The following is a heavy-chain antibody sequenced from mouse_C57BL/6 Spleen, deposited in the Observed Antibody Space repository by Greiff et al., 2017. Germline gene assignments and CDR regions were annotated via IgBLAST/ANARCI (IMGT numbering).Heavy chain of an antibody. CDR2: IYPGSGST. J-gene: IGHJ1*03. V-gene: IGHV1-55*01. D-gene: IGHD1-1*01. CDR3: ARSLYGSSHWYFDV. Sequence: QVQLQQPGAELVKPGASVKMSCKASGYTFTSYWITWVKQRPGQGLEWIGDIYPGSGSTNYNEKFKSKATLTVDTSSSTAYMQLSSLTSEDSAVYYCARSLYGSSHWYFDVWGTGTTGTVSS. CDR1: GYTFTSYW.